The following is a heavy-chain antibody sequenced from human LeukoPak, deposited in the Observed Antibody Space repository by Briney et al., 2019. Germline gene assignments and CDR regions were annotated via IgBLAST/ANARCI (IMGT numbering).Heavy chain of an antibody. CDR3: ARHSRARITMVRGVLGQFDP. V-gene: IGHV4-34*01. CDR1: GFTFSSYA. CDR2: INHSGST. Sequence: GSLRLSCAASGFTFSSYAMSWVRQPPGKGLEWIGEINHSGSTNYNPSLKSRVTISVDTSKNQFSLKLSSVTAADTAVYYCARHSRARITMVRGVLGQFDPWGQGTLVTVSS. D-gene: IGHD3-10*01. J-gene: IGHJ5*02.